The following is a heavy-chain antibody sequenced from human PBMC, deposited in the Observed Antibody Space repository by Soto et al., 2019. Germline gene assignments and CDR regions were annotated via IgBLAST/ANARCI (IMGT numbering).Heavy chain of an antibody. Sequence: PSETLSLSCTVSGGSISSSSYYWGWIRQPPGKGLEWIGSIYYSGSTYYNPSLKSRVTMSVDTSKNQFSLRLRSVTAADTALYFCAIPSWPLRKNILFDHW. J-gene: IGHJ5*02. CDR2: IYYSGST. CDR3: AIPSWPLRKNILFDH. CDR1: GGSISSSSYY. V-gene: IGHV4-39*01.